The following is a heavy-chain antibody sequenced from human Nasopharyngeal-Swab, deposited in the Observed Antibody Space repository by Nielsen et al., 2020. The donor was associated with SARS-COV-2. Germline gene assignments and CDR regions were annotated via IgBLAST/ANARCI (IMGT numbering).Heavy chain of an antibody. J-gene: IGHJ4*02. CDR3: ARHTANTED. D-gene: IGHD5-18*01. CDR2: INHSGST. CDR1: GGSFSGYY. Sequence: SETLSLTCAVYGGSFSGYYWSWIRQPPGKGLEWIGEINHSGSTNYNPSIKSRVTISVDTSKNQFSLKLSSVTAADTAVYYCARHTANTEDWGQGTLVTVSS. V-gene: IGHV4-34*01.